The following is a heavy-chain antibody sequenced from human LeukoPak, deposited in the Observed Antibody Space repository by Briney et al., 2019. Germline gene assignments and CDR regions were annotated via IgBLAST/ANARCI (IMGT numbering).Heavy chain of an antibody. D-gene: IGHD1-26*01. Sequence: PGGSLRLSCAASGFTFSSYEMNWVRQAPGKGLEWVSYVSSSGTTIYYADSVKGRFTISRDNAENSLYLQMNSLRAEDTAVYYCARSTIINSVDYWGQGTLVTVSS. V-gene: IGHV3-48*03. J-gene: IGHJ4*02. CDR3: ARSTIINSVDY. CDR1: GFTFSSYE. CDR2: VSSSGTTI.